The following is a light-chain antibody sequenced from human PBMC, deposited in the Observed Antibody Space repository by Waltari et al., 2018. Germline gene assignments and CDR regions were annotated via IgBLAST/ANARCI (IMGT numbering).Light chain of an antibody. V-gene: IGLV2-14*03. CDR3: SSWTTRSTWV. CDR2: EVT. J-gene: IGLJ3*02. Sequence: QSALPQPASVSGSPGQSFTLSCIGTSSAIGFSHYASWHQQHPGKVPKLIIYEVTKRPSGVSNRFSGSKSGTTASLTISGLQAEDEADYYCSSWTTRSTWVFGGGTKVTVL. CDR1: SSAIGFSHY.